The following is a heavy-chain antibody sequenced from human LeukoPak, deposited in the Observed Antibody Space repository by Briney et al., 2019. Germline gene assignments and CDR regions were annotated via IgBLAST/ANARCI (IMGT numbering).Heavy chain of an antibody. Sequence: SETLSLTCTVSGGSISSSSYYWGWIRQHPGKGLEWIGYIYYSGSTYYNPSLKSRVTISVDTSKNQFSLKLSSVTAADTAVYYCARFLSSTRKAYGMDVWGQGTTVTVSS. J-gene: IGHJ6*02. CDR2: IYYSGST. D-gene: IGHD2-2*01. CDR1: GGSISSSSYY. CDR3: ARFLSSTRKAYGMDV. V-gene: IGHV4-31*03.